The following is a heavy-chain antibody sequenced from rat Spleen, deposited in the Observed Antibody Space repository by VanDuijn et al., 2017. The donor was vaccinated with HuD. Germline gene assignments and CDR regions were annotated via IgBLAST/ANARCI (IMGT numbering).Heavy chain of an antibody. J-gene: IGHJ3*01. CDR2: ISYDGSST. D-gene: IGHD1-1*01. V-gene: IGHV5-29*01. CDR3: TTVLQGHWFAY. CDR1: GFTFSDYY. Sequence: EVQLVESDGGLVQPGRSLKLSCAASGFTFSDYYMAWVRQAPTKGLEWVATISYDGSSTYYRDSVKGRFTISRHNTQNTLYLQMNSLRSEGTATYYCTTVLQGHWFAYWGQGTLVTVSS.